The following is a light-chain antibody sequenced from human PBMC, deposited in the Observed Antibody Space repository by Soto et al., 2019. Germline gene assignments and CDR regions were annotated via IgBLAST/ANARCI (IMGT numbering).Light chain of an antibody. V-gene: IGKV3-15*01. J-gene: IGKJ1*01. CDR1: QSVSNN. CDR3: QQYNDWLRT. Sequence: LNKSPGTLSLSPGERATLSCRASQSVSNNYLAWYQQKPGRSPRLLLSGASTRATGIPARFSGSGSGTEFTLTISRLQSEDLAVYYCQQYNDWLRTFGQGTKVDIK. CDR2: GAS.